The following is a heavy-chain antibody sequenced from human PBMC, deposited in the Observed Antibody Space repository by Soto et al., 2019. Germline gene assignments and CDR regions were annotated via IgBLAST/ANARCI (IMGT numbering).Heavy chain of an antibody. Sequence: HGESLKISCRTSGYRFTSYWIAWVRQMPGKGLEWMGIIFPSDSDTRYSPSFQGQVTISADRSTSTVFLQWASLKASDTAVYFCARKDKSGYFNWFDPW. J-gene: IGHJ5*02. CDR3: ARKDKSGYFNWFDP. D-gene: IGHD3-22*01. CDR1: GYRFTSYW. V-gene: IGHV5-51*01. CDR2: IFPSDSDT.